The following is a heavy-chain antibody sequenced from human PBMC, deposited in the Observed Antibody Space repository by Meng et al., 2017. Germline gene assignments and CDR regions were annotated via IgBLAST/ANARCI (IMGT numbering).Heavy chain of an antibody. CDR2: IVVGSGNT. J-gene: IGHJ3*02. CDR1: GFTFTSSA. D-gene: IGHD3-22*01. Sequence: SVKVSCKASGFTFTSSAMQWVRQARGQRLEWIGWIVVGSGNTNYAQKFQERVTITRDMSTSTAYMELSSLRSEDTAVYYCAAGLTYYFDSSGYYVGDAFDIWGQGTMVTVSS. V-gene: IGHV1-58*02. CDR3: AAGLTYYFDSSGYYVGDAFDI.